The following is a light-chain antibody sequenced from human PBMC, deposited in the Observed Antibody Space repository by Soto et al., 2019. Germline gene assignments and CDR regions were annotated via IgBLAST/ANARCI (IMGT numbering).Light chain of an antibody. CDR2: DAS. Sequence: EIVLTQSPGTLSLSPGERATLSCRASQTVGNSYLAWFQQKPGQPSRLVIYDASNRATGIPDRFSGGGSGTDFTLTISRLEPEDFAVYYCQQYATSPRTFGRGTELEIK. CDR1: QTVGNSY. CDR3: QQYATSPRT. V-gene: IGKV3-20*01. J-gene: IGKJ2*01.